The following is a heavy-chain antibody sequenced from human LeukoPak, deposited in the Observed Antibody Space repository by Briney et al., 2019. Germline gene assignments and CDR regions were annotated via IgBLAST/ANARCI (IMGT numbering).Heavy chain of an antibody. D-gene: IGHD6-13*01. CDR3: ARDRGIAGAGPAFDY. V-gene: IGHV3-48*01. Sequence: GGSLTLSCAASGFTFSLYSMNWLRQAPGKRLECISYISFSGSTIYYADSVKGRFTISRDNAKNSLYLQMNSLRAEDTAVYYCARDRGIAGAGPAFDYWGQGTLVTVSS. J-gene: IGHJ4*02. CDR1: GFTFSLYS. CDR2: ISFSGSTI.